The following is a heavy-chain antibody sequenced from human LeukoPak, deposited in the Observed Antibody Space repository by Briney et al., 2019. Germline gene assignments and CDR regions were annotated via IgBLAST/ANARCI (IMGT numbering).Heavy chain of an antibody. J-gene: IGHJ4*02. CDR2: IDTSGNT. V-gene: IGHV4-4*07. CDR3: ARGRQRGYWFDY. CDR1: GGSISSYY. D-gene: IGHD2-8*02. Sequence: PSETLSLTCTVSGGSISSYYWSWIRQPAGKGLEWIGRIDTSGNTNYKPSLKSRVTMSVDTSKNQFSLKLSSVTAADTAVYYCARGRQRGYWFDYWGQGTLVTVSS.